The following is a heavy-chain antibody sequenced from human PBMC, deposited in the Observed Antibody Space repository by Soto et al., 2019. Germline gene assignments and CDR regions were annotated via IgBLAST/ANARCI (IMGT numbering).Heavy chain of an antibody. D-gene: IGHD3-22*01. Sequence: QVQLVQSGAEVKKPGSSVKVSCKASGGTFSSYAISWVRQAPGQGLEWMGGIIPIFGTANYAQKFQGRVTITADESTSTAYMELSSLRSEDTAVYYCARDGSQYYDRSGFITWGFDYWGQGTLVTVSS. V-gene: IGHV1-69*01. J-gene: IGHJ4*02. CDR1: GGTFSSYA. CDR2: IIPIFGTA. CDR3: ARDGSQYYDRSGFITWGFDY.